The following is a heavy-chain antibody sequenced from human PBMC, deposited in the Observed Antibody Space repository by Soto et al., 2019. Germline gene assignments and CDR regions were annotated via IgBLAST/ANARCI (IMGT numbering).Heavy chain of an antibody. Sequence: SETLSLTCTVSGGSISSSSYYWGWIRQPPGKGLEWIGSIYYSGSTYYNPSLKSRVTISVDTSKNQFSLKLSSVTAADTAVYYCARHAGDEQKNWFDPWGQGTLVTVSS. J-gene: IGHJ5*02. CDR2: IYYSGST. D-gene: IGHD4-17*01. CDR3: ARHAGDEQKNWFDP. V-gene: IGHV4-39*01. CDR1: GGSISSSSYY.